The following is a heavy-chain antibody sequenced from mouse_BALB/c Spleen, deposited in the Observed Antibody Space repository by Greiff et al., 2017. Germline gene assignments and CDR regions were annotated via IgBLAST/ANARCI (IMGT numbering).Heavy chain of an antibody. Sequence: QVQLQQSGPSLVQPSQSLSITCTVSGFSLTSYGVHWVRQSPGKGLEWLGVIWRGGSTDYNAAFMSRLSITKDNSKSQVFFKMNSLQADDTAIYYCAKNRGNYYGSRGAWFAYWGQGTLVTVSA. CDR3: AKNRGNYYGSRGAWFAY. V-gene: IGHV2-5-1*01. CDR2: IWRGGST. J-gene: IGHJ3*01. CDR1: GFSLTSYG. D-gene: IGHD1-1*01.